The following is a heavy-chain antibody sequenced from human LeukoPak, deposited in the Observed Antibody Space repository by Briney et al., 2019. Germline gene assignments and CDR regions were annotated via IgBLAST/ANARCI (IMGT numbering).Heavy chain of an antibody. CDR1: GVSISSHY. Sequence: SETLSLTCNVSGVSISSHYWSWLRQPPGQGLVWIGYRYYNGNSNYNPSIRSRVTVSIDMSKSQVSLKLNSVTAADTAIYYCARMVFGIMSGYYHDSWGRGTLVTVSS. CDR3: ARMVFGIMSGYYHDS. D-gene: IGHD4-17*01. J-gene: IGHJ1*01. CDR2: RYYNGNS. V-gene: IGHV4-59*11.